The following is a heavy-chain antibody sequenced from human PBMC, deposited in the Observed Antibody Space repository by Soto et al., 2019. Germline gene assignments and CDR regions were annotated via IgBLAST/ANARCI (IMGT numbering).Heavy chain of an antibody. CDR2: IRSKANSYAT. D-gene: IGHD3-10*01. V-gene: IGHV3-73*01. Sequence: GGSLRLSCAASGFTFSGSAMHWVRQASGKGLEWVGRIRSKANSYATAYAASVKGRFTISRDDSKNTAYLQMNSLKTEDTAVYYCTRHKEWFGQDYYYYGMDVWGQGTTVTVSS. J-gene: IGHJ6*02. CDR1: GFTFSGSA. CDR3: TRHKEWFGQDYYYYGMDV.